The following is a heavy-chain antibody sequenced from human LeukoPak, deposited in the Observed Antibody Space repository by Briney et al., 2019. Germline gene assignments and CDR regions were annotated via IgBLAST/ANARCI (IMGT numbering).Heavy chain of an antibody. CDR1: GYTFTSYD. Sequence: ASVKVSCKASGYTFTSYDINWVRQATGQGLEWMGWMNPNSGNTGYAQKFQGRVTMTRNTSISTAYMELSSLRSEDTAVYYCARDSSGWHGFDIWGQGTMITVFS. CDR2: MNPNSGNT. V-gene: IGHV1-8*01. D-gene: IGHD6-19*01. J-gene: IGHJ3*02. CDR3: ARDSSGWHGFDI.